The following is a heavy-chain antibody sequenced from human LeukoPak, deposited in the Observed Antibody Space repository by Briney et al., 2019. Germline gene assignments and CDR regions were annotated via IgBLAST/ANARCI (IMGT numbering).Heavy chain of an antibody. CDR3: ASPWGRWFGELIWYFDL. D-gene: IGHD3-10*01. Sequence: AASVKVSCKASGYTFTGYYMHWVRQAPGQGLEWMGWIIPNSGGTNYAQRFQGRVTMTRDTSITTAYMELSRLRSDDTAVYYCASPWGRWFGELIWYFDLWGRGTLVTVSS. CDR2: IIPNSGGT. V-gene: IGHV1-2*02. CDR1: GYTFTGYY. J-gene: IGHJ2*01.